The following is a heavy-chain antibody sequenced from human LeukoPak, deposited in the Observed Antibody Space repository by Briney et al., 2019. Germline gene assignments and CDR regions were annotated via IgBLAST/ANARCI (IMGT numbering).Heavy chain of an antibody. CDR3: TYYGDYYFDY. D-gene: IGHD4-17*01. CDR2: IKSNTDGGTT. J-gene: IGHJ4*02. V-gene: IGHV3-15*01. CDR1: GFTFSNAW. Sequence: GGSLRLSCAASGFTFSNAWMRWVRQAPGKGLEWVGRIKSNTDGGTTDYAAPVKGRFTISRDDSKNTLYLQMNSLKTEDTAVYYCTYYGDYYFDYWGQGTLVTVSS.